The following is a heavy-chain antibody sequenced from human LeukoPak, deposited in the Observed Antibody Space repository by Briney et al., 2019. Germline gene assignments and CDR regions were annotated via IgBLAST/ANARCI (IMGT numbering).Heavy chain of an antibody. Sequence: GASVKVSCKASGGTFSSYAISWVRHAPGQGPEWMGWISPYNGNTKFAPKVQGRVTMTTDTSTSTAYLELRSLRSDDTAVYYCARLFCSSTRCHNFWFDAWGQGSLVTVSS. J-gene: IGHJ5*02. V-gene: IGHV1-18*01. D-gene: IGHD2-2*02. CDR1: GGTFSSYA. CDR3: ARLFCSSTRCHNFWFDA. CDR2: ISPYNGNT.